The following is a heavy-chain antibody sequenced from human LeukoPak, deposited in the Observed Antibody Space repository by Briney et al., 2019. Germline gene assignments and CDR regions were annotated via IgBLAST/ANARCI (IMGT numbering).Heavy chain of an antibody. CDR3: ARGGDYYDSSGYLGIDY. CDR1: GGSISSSSYY. CDR2: IYYSGST. J-gene: IGHJ4*02. V-gene: IGHV4-39*01. Sequence: SETLSLTCTVSGGSISSSSYYWGWIRQPPGKGLEWIGSIYYSGSTYYNPSLKSRVTISVDTSKNQFSLKLSSVTAADAAVYYCARGGDYYDSSGYLGIDYWGQGTLVTVSS. D-gene: IGHD3-22*01.